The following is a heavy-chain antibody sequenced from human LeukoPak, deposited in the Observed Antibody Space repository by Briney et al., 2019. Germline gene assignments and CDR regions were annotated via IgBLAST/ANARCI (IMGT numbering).Heavy chain of an antibody. CDR2: INPNSGGT. D-gene: IGHD5-12*01. CDR1: GYTFTGYY. V-gene: IGHV1-2*06. CDR3: ARWLRFPYNWFDP. J-gene: IGHJ5*02. Sequence: ASVKVSCKASGYTFTGYYMHWVRQAPGQGLEWMGRINPNSGGTNYAQKLQGRVTMTTDTSTSTAYMELRSLRSDDTAVYYCARWLRFPYNWFDPWGQGTLVTVSS.